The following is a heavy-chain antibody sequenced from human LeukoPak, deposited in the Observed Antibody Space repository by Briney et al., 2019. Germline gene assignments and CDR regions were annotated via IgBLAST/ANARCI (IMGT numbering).Heavy chain of an antibody. J-gene: IGHJ6*03. D-gene: IGHD3-22*01. CDR2: INPSGRI. V-gene: IGHV4-34*01. Sequence: SETLSLTCAVYGGSFSGYYWAWIRQAPGKGLEWIGEINPSGRISYNPSLKSRLTISVDASKNQFSLNLRSLTAADTAVYYCARGRQEVSMIVVVMTAVSYYLDVWGKGTTVTVS. CDR1: GGSFSGYY. CDR3: ARGRQEVSMIVVVMTAVSYYLDV.